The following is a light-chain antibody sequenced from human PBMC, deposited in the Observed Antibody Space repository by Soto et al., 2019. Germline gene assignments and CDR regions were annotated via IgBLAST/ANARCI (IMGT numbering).Light chain of an antibody. CDR3: QQYDNVPPIT. J-gene: IGKJ5*01. CDR1: HDISNH. Sequence: DIQMTQSPSSLSASVGDRVTITCQASHDISNHLNWFQQKPVKAPKVLVYAASDLQTGVPSRFSGSGSGTSFTLTISSLQPEDVATYFCQQYDNVPPITFGQGTRLEIK. CDR2: AAS. V-gene: IGKV1-33*01.